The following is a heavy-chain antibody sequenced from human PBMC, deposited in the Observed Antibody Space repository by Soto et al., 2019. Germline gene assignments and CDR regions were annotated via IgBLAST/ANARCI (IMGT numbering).Heavy chain of an antibody. CDR2: IYPGDSDT. D-gene: IGHD6-19*01. V-gene: IGHV5-51*01. CDR1: GYGFTSYW. J-gene: IGHJ4*02. Sequence: VESLKISCKGSGYGFTSYWIGWVRQMPGKGLEWMGIIYPGDSDTRYSPSFQGQVTISADKSISTAYLQWSSLKASDTAMYYCARVSNPSQSVGGWHPHFDYWGQGTLVTVSS. CDR3: ARVSNPSQSVGGWHPHFDY.